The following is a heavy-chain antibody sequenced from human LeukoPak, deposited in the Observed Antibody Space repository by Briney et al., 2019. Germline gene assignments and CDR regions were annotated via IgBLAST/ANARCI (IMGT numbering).Heavy chain of an antibody. J-gene: IGHJ4*02. CDR2: ITDDGSKK. V-gene: IGHV3-30-3*01. D-gene: IGHD2-2*01. CDR1: GFTFSSYS. CDR3: VREGGYCSSTTCYFDS. Sequence: PGGSLRLSCAASGFTFSSYSMHWVRQAPGKGLEWVAVITDDGSKKSYADSVKGRFTVSRDNSKNTLYLQMNSPRVEDTAVYYCVREGGYCSSTTCYFDSWGQGTLVTVSS.